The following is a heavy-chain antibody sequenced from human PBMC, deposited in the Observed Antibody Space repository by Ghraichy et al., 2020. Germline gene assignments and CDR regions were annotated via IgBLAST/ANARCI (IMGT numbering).Heavy chain of an antibody. CDR2: INHSGST. CDR3: ARGLDY. J-gene: IGHJ4*02. Sequence: SETLSPTCAVYGRSFSGYYWSWIRQPPGKGLEWIGEINHSGSTNYNPSLKSRVTISLDTSKNQFSLKLTSVTAADTAVYYCARGLDYWGQGTLVTVSS. CDR1: GRSFSGYY. V-gene: IGHV4-34*01.